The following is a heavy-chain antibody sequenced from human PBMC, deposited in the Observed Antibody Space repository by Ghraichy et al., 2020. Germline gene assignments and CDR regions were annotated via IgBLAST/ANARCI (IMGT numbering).Heavy chain of an antibody. V-gene: IGHV4-34*01. CDR3: ARATTWDGMDV. D-gene: IGHD1-1*01. J-gene: IGHJ6*02. Sequence: SETLSLTCGVYGGSFRAYSWTWIRQAPGKGLDYIGQIDHSGSTEHNPSLRSRVTMSVDTSRNQFSLKLSSVTAADTALYYCARATTWDGMDVWGQGTTVIVSS. CDR1: GGSFRAYS. CDR2: IDHSGST.